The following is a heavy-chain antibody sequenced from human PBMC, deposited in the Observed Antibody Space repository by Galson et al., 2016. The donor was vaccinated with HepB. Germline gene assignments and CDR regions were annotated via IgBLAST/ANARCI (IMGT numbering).Heavy chain of an antibody. V-gene: IGHV3-11*06. J-gene: IGHJ3*02. CDR2: ISTSSTYI. Sequence: SLRLSCAASGFIFSDYYMSWIRQAPGKGLEWVSYISTSSTYINYAASVKGRFTISRNNAENSLYLQMKSLRAEDTAVYYCARELETGAADPFDIWGPGTMVTVSS. CDR3: ARELETGAADPFDI. CDR1: GFIFSDYY. D-gene: IGHD5-24*01.